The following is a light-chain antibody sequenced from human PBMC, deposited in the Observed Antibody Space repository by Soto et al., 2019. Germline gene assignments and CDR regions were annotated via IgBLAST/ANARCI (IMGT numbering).Light chain of an antibody. V-gene: IGLV1-47*01. CDR3: AAWDDRLSAYV. J-gene: IGLJ1*01. Sequence: QSVLTQPPSASGTPGQRVTISCSGGICNIGSNPVYWHQHLPGTAPKLLVYRNNQRPSGVPARFSDSKSGTSAFLAISGLRSEDEADYYCAAWDDRLSAYVFGTGTKVTVL. CDR2: RNN. CDR1: ICNIGSNP.